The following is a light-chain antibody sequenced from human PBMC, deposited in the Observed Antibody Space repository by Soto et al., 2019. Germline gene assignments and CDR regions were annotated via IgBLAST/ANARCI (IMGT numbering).Light chain of an antibody. CDR2: GAS. V-gene: IGKV3-20*01. CDR1: QSVSSI. J-gene: IGKJ1*01. Sequence: EIVMTQSPATLSLSPVERSTLSCRTSQSVSSILAWYQQKPGQAPRLLIYGASNRATGVPDRFSGGGSGTDFTLTISRLEPEDFAVYFCQQYVTAPRTFGQGTKVDIK. CDR3: QQYVTAPRT.